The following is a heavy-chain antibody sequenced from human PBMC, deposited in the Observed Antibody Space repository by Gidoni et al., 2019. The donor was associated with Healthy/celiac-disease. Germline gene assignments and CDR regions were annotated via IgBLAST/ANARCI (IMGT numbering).Heavy chain of an antibody. D-gene: IGHD6-19*01. CDR2: ISWNSGSI. J-gene: IGHJ4*02. CDR1: GFTFDDYA. Sequence: EVQLVESGGGLVQPGRSLRLSCAASGFTFDDYAMHWVRQAPGKGLEWVSGISWNSGSIGYADSVKGRFTISRDNAKNSLYLQMNSLRAEDTALYYCAKDLSSGWYVPCYFDYWGQGTLVTVSS. V-gene: IGHV3-9*01. CDR3: AKDLSSGWYVPCYFDY.